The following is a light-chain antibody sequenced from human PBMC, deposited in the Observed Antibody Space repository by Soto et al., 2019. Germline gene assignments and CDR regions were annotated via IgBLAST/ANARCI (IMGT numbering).Light chain of an antibody. CDR1: SSDVGSYNL. Sequence: QSALTQPASVSGSPRQSITISCTGSSSDVGSYNLVSWYQQHPGKAPKLVICEGSKRPSGVSNRFSGSKSGNTASLTISGLQAEDEADYYCCSYAGSSTYVFGTGTKLTVL. CDR2: EGS. V-gene: IGLV2-23*01. CDR3: CSYAGSSTYV. J-gene: IGLJ1*01.